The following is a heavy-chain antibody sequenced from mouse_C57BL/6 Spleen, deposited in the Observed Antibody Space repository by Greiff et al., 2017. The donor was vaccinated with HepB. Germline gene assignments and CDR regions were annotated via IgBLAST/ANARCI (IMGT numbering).Heavy chain of an antibody. CDR2: IDPEDGDT. D-gene: IGHD1-1*01. CDR1: GFNIKDYY. Sequence: EVQLQQSGAELVRPGASVKLSCTASGFNIKDYYMHWVKQRPEQGLEWIGRIDPEDGDTESAPKFQGKATMTADTSSNTAYLQLSSLTSEDTAVYYCTTLFTTVVAPYDMDYWGQGTSVTVSS. CDR3: TTLFTTVVAPYDMDY. J-gene: IGHJ4*01. V-gene: IGHV14-1*01.